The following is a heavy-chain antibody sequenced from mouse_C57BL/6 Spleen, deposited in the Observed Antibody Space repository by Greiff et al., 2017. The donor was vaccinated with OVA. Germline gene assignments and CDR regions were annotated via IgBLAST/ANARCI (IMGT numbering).Heavy chain of an antibody. CDR2: IYPRSGNT. V-gene: IGHV1-81*01. CDR1: GYTFTSYG. J-gene: IGHJ2*01. Sequence: VQLQHSGAELARPGASVKLSCKASGYTFTSYGISWVKQRTGQGLEWIGEIYPRSGNTYYNEKFKGKATLTADKSSSTAYMELRSLTSEDSAVYFCARIYGSSPYYFDYWGQGTTLTVSS. CDR3: ARIYGSSPYYFDY. D-gene: IGHD1-1*01.